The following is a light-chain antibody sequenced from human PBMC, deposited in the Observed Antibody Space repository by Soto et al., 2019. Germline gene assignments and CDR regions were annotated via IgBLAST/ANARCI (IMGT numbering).Light chain of an antibody. CDR1: QTIDSW. CDR2: KAS. Sequence: DIQMTQSPSTLSASVGDRVTITCRASQTIDSWLAWYQQRPGKPPNLLIYKASTLASGVPSRFSGSGSGTEFTLTINSLQPDGFATYYCQQYKSYWTFGQGTKVDIK. V-gene: IGKV1-5*03. CDR3: QQYKSYWT. J-gene: IGKJ1*01.